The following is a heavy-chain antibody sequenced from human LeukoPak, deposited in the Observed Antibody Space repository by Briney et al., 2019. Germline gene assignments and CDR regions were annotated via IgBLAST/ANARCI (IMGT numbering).Heavy chain of an antibody. CDR1: GDSISSGSYY. D-gene: IGHD3-3*01. J-gene: IGHJ6*02. Sequence: SETLSLTCTVSGDSISSGSYYWSWIRQPAGKGLEWIGRIYTSGSTNYNPSLKSRVTISVDTSKNQFSLKLSSVTAADTAVYYCARASITIFGVAYGMDVWGQGTTVTVSS. CDR3: ARASITIFGVAYGMDV. CDR2: IYTSGST. V-gene: IGHV4-61*02.